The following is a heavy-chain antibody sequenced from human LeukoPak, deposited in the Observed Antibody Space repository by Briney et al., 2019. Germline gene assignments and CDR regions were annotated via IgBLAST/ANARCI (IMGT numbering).Heavy chain of an antibody. CDR1: GYTFTAYF. CDR3: ARPPGRDGYNRYDN. Sequence: ASVKVSCKASGYTFTAYFMHWVRQAPGQGLELVGWINPDNGATTYAEKFQGRVTMTRDTSITTAYMELSRLRSDDTAVYYCARPPGRDGYNRYDNWGQGTLVTVSS. J-gene: IGHJ4*02. CDR2: INPDNGAT. V-gene: IGHV1-2*02. D-gene: IGHD5-24*01.